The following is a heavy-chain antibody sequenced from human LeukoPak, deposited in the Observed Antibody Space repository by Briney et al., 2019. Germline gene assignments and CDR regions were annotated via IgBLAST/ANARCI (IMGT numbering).Heavy chain of an antibody. Sequence: SETLSLTCAVYGGSFSGYYWSWIRQPPGKGLEWIGEINHSGSTNYNPSLKSRVTISVDTSKNQFSLKLSSVTAADTAVYYCARHGYYGSGSGDYWGQGTLVTVSS. CDR2: INHSGST. J-gene: IGHJ4*02. CDR1: GGSFSGYY. CDR3: ARHGYYGSGSGDY. D-gene: IGHD3-10*01. V-gene: IGHV4-34*01.